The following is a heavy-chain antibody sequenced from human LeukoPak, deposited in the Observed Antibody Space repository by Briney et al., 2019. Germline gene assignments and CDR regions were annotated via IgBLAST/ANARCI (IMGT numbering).Heavy chain of an antibody. V-gene: IGHV3-21*01. CDR1: GFTFSSYN. J-gene: IGHJ4*02. Sequence: KPGGSLRLSCAASGFTFSSYNMNWVRQAPGKGLEWVSSISSSGSYIYYADSVKGRFTISRDNAKNSLYLQMNSLRVEDTAVYYCAPLGVFDYWGQGTQVTVSS. CDR2: ISSSGSYI. D-gene: IGHD3-16*01. CDR3: APLGVFDY.